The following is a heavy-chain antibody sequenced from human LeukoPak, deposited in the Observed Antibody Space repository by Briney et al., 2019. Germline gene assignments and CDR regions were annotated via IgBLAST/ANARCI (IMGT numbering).Heavy chain of an antibody. Sequence: GGSLRLSCAASGFVFSSSWMTWVRQAPGKGLEWVGHISNKTYGGTTDYAAPVKDRSIISRDDSKNTLYLQMNRLRTDDTAVYYCARGLCSSTACYQGPFDFWGQGMLVTASS. V-gene: IGHV3-15*01. J-gene: IGHJ4*02. CDR3: ARGLCSSTACYQGPFDF. CDR1: GFVFSSSW. CDR2: ISNKTYGGTT. D-gene: IGHD2-2*01.